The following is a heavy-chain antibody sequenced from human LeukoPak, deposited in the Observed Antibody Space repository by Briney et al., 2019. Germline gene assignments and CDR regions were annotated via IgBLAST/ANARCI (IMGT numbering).Heavy chain of an antibody. D-gene: IGHD5-18*01. J-gene: IGHJ4*02. V-gene: IGHV3-21*01. CDR3: ARGGYHAYYLDY. Sequence: GGSLRLSCAASGFTFSTYSMNWVRQAPGKGLEWVSSISSGSGYMYYADSVKGRFTISRDNAKNSLYLQMNSLRAEDTAVYYCARGGYHAYYLDYWGQGSLVTVSS. CDR1: GFTFSTYS. CDR2: ISSGSGYM.